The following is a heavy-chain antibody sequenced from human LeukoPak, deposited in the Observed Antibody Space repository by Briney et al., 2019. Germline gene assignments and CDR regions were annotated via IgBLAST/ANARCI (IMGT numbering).Heavy chain of an antibody. CDR2: ISSSGSTI. CDR3: ARGRYFYDGRGTLFDY. CDR1: GFTFIDSY. V-gene: IGHV3-11*01. D-gene: IGHD3-22*01. J-gene: IGHJ4*02. Sequence: PGGSLRLSCAASGFTFIDSYMTWVRQTPGQGLEWVSYISSSGSTIYYTDSVKGRFTISRDHAKNSLYLQMNSLRAEDTAVYYCARGRYFYDGRGTLFDYWGQGTLVTVSS.